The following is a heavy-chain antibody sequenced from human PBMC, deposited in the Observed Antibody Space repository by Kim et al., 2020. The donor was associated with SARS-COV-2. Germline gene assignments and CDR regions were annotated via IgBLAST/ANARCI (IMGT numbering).Heavy chain of an antibody. Sequence: GGSLRLSCAASGFIFSNSLMSWVRQAPRKGLEWVANVKADGSEKYYVDSVRGRFTVSRDSAKSSLYLHMDSLRVDDTAMYYCAKMSPLYYLHYWGQGTMVTVSS. CDR2: VKADGSEK. CDR3: AKMSPLYYLHY. J-gene: IGHJ4*02. V-gene: IGHV3-7*01. CDR1: GFIFSNSL.